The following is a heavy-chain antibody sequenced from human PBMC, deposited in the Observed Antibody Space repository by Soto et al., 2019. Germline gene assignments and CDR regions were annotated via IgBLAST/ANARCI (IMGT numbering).Heavy chain of an antibody. D-gene: IGHD3-3*01. CDR3: ARVVLRFLEWLPPDYYYYGMDV. V-gene: IGHV1-3*01. CDR2: INDGNGNT. J-gene: IGHJ6*02. CDR1: GYTFTSYA. Sequence: ASVKVSCKASGYTFTSYAMHWVRQAPGQRLEWMGWINDGNGNTKYSQKFQGRFTITRDTSASTAYMELSSLRSEDTAVYYCARVVLRFLEWLPPDYYYYGMDVWGQGTTVTVSS.